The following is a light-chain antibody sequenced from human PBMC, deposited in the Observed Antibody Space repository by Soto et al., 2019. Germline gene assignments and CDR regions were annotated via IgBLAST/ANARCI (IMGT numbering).Light chain of an antibody. V-gene: IGLV1-44*01. Sequence: QAVVTQPPSASGTPGQRVTISCSRSSSNIGSLSVAWYQHLPGTAPKLLIYNDFQRPSGVPDRFSASKSGTSASLAISGLQSEDDGDYYCAAWDDSLNGLYVFGTGTKLTVL. CDR1: SSNIGSLS. CDR2: NDF. CDR3: AAWDDSLNGLYV. J-gene: IGLJ1*01.